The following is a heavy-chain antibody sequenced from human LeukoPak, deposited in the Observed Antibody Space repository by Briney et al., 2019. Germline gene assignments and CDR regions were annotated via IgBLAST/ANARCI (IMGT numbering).Heavy chain of an antibody. CDR2: IYYSGST. CDR1: GGSISSGGYY. J-gene: IGHJ4*02. CDR3: ARDRDGDYYFDY. D-gene: IGHD4-17*01. V-gene: IGHV4-31*03. Sequence: SETLSLTCTVSGGSISSGGYYWSWIRQHPGKGLEWIGYIYYSGSTYYNSSLKSRVTISVDTSKNQFSLKLSSVTAADTAVYYCARDRDGDYYFDYWGQGTLVTVSS.